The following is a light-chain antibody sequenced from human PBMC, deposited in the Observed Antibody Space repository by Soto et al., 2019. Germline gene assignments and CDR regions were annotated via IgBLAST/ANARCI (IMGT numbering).Light chain of an antibody. CDR3: QQYNSYSGT. J-gene: IGKJ4*01. CDR1: QSISNW. CDR2: KAS. Sequence: DIQMTQPPSTLSASVGDRVNLACRSSQSISNWLAWYQQKPGEAPKVLIYKASSLESGVPSRFGGSGSGTEFTLTISSLQPDDFATYYCQQYNSYSGTFGGGTKVDI. V-gene: IGKV1-5*03.